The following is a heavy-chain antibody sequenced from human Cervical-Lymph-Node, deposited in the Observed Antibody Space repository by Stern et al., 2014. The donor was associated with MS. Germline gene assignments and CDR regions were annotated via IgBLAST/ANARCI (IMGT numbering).Heavy chain of an antibody. J-gene: IGHJ5*02. CDR1: GGTFSSYT. Sequence: DQLVESGAEVKKPGSSVKVSCKASGGTFSSYTISWVRQAPGQGLEWMGRIIPILGIANYAQKFQGRVTITADKSTSTAYMELSSLRSEDTAVYYCASHLAIAAAGDNWFDPWGQGTLVTVSS. D-gene: IGHD6-13*01. CDR3: ASHLAIAAAGDNWFDP. V-gene: IGHV1-69*02. CDR2: IIPILGIA.